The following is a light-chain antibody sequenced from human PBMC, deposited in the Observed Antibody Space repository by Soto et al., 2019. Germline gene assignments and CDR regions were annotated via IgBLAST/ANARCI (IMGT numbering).Light chain of an antibody. CDR2: GAS. J-gene: IGKJ2*01. V-gene: IGKV3-15*01. CDR3: HQYNNWPYT. Sequence: ERVMTQSPATLSVFPGERVTLSCRASQSVSNNLAWYQQKPGQAPRLLIYGASTRASGLPARFSGSGSGTEFTLTISSLQSEDFAVYYCHQYNNWPYTFGPGTKLEIK. CDR1: QSVSNN.